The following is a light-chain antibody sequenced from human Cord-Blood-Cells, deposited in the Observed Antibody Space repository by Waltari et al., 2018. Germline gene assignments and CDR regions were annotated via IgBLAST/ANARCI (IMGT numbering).Light chain of an antibody. CDR3: CSYAGSYTWV. CDR1: SSDVGGSNY. V-gene: IGLV2-11*02. CDR2: DVS. J-gene: IGLJ3*02. Sequence: QSALTQPRSVSGSPGQSVTISCTGTSSDVGGSNYVTWYQQHPGKAPKLMFYDVSKRPSGVPDRFSGSKSGNTASLTISGLQAEDEADYYCCSYAGSYTWVFGGGTKLTVL.